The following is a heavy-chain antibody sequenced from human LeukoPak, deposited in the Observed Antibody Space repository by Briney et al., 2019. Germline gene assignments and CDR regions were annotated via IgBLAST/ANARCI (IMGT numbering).Heavy chain of an antibody. CDR2: IIPIFGTA. D-gene: IGHD3-22*01. CDR3: ARDPHTCYDSSGTPPGY. V-gene: IGHV1-69*13. CDR1: GGTFSSYA. Sequence: ASVKVSCKASGGTFSSYAISWVRQAPGQGLEWMGGIIPIFGTANYAQKFQGRVTITADESTSTAYMELSSLRSEDTAVYYCARDPHTCYDSSGTPPGYWGQGTLVTVSS. J-gene: IGHJ4*02.